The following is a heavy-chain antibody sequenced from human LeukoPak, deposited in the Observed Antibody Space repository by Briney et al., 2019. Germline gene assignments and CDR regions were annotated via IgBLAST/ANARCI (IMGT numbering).Heavy chain of an antibody. CDR3: ARGWLIS. CDR1: GFTFSDSY. D-gene: IGHD5-12*01. Sequence: GGSLRLSCAASGFTFSDSYMSWIRQAPGKGLEWVSYISTSGSAKHYADSVKGRFTISRDNAKNPLYLQMNSLRAEDTAVYYCARGWLISWGQGTLVTVSS. CDR2: ISTSGSAK. J-gene: IGHJ4*02. V-gene: IGHV3-11*01.